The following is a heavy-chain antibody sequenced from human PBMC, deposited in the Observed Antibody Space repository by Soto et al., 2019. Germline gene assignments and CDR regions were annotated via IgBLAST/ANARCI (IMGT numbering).Heavy chain of an antibody. CDR2: ISSSSSYI. CDR1: GFTFSSYS. J-gene: IGHJ6*02. D-gene: IGHD7-27*01. V-gene: IGHV3-21*01. CDR3: ARGGARTGDYYYGMDV. Sequence: GGSLRLSCAASGFTFSSYSMNWVRQAPGKGLEWVSSISSSSSYIYYADSVKGRFTISRDNAKNSLYLQMNSLRAEDTAVYYCARGGARTGDYYYGMDVWGQGTTVTVS.